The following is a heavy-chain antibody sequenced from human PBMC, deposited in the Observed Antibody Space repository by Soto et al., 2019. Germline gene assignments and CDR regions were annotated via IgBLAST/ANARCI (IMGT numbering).Heavy chain of an antibody. CDR1: RGTFSSYV. V-gene: IGHV1-69*06. CDR3: ANDYGDYAGNYDYGMDV. CDR2: IIPIFGTA. J-gene: IGHJ6*02. Sequence: QVQLVQPGAEVKKPGSSVTVSCKASRGTFSSYVISWVRQAPGQGLEWMGGIIPIFGTANYAQKLQGRVTITADKSTSTAYMELSSMRCEDTAVYYCANDYGDYAGNYDYGMDVCVQGTTVTVS. D-gene: IGHD4-17*01.